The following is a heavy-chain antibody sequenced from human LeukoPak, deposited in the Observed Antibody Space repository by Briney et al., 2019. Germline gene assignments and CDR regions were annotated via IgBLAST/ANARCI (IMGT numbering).Heavy chain of an antibody. J-gene: IGHJ4*02. CDR2: INHSGST. CDR3: ARGRVPRGY. D-gene: IGHD3-10*01. Sequence: SETLSLTCAVYGGSFSGYYWSWIRQPPGKGLEWIGEINHSGSTNYNPSLKGRVTISVDTSKNQFSLKLSSVTAADTAVYYCARGRVPRGYWGQGTLVTVSS. V-gene: IGHV4-34*01. CDR1: GGSFSGYY.